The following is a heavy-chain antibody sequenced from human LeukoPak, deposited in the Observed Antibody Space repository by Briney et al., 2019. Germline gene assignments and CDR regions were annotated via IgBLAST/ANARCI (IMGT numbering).Heavy chain of an antibody. CDR3: ARADYYDSSGYHYFLRNFDY. J-gene: IGHJ4*02. CDR2: ITWNGGST. Sequence: PGGSLRLSCAASGFTFDDYGMSWVRQAPGKGLEWVSGITWNGGSTGYADSVKGRFTISRDNAKNSLYLQMNSLRAEDTAVYYCARADYYDSSGYHYFLRNFDYWGQGTLVTVSS. D-gene: IGHD3-22*01. CDR1: GFTFDDYG. V-gene: IGHV3-20*04.